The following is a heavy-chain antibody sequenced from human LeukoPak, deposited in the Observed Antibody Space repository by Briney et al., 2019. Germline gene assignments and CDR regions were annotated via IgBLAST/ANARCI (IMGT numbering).Heavy chain of an antibody. CDR3: AKDGQLGGSSWFTLYFDY. CDR1: GFTFSSYD. V-gene: IGHV3-30*18. Sequence: GGSLRLSCAASGFTFSSYDMHWVRQAPGKGLEWVAVISYDGSNTYYTDSVKGRFTISRDNSKNTLYLQMNSLRPEDTAVYYRAKDGQLGGSSWFTLYFDYWGQGTLVTVSS. CDR2: ISYDGSNT. J-gene: IGHJ4*02. D-gene: IGHD6-13*01.